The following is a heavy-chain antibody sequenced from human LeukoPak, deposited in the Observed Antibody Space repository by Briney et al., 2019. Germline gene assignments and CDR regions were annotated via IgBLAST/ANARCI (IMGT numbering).Heavy chain of an antibody. D-gene: IGHD6-13*01. CDR2: ISSSSSTI. Sequence: QPGGSLRLSCAASGFTFISYSMNWVRQAPGKGLEWVSYISSSSSTIYYADSVKGRFTISRDNAKNSLYLQMNSLRAEDTAVYYCARPDSGIAFDYWGQGTLVTVSS. J-gene: IGHJ4*02. CDR3: ARPDSGIAFDY. V-gene: IGHV3-48*01. CDR1: GFTFISYS.